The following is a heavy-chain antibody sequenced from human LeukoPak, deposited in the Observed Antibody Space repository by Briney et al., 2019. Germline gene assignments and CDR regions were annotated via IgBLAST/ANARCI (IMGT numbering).Heavy chain of an antibody. V-gene: IGHV3-66*01. Sequence: LSLTCTVSGAFISSGGFYWSWLRQPPGKGLKWVSVFYSGDTTYYANSVKGRFTISRDNSKNMLYLQMNSLRAEDTAVYYCARGAPYYYGVGAFDIWGQGTMVTVSS. D-gene: IGHD3-10*01. J-gene: IGHJ3*02. CDR2: FYSGDTT. CDR1: GAFISSGGFY. CDR3: ARGAPYYYGVGAFDI.